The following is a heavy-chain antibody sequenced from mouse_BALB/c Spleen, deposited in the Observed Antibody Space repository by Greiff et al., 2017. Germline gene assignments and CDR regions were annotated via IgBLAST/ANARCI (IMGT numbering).Heavy chain of an antibody. CDR3: ASGSSSWFAY. CDR2: ISSGGST. D-gene: IGHD1-1*01. V-gene: IGHV5-6-5*01. CDR1: GFTFSSYT. Sequence: EVKVEESGGGLVQPGGSLKLSCAASGFTFSSYTMSWVRQTPEKRLEWVASISSGGSTYYPDSVKGRFTISRDNARNILYLQMSSLRSEDTAMYYCASGSSSWFAYWGQGTLVTVSA. J-gene: IGHJ3*01.